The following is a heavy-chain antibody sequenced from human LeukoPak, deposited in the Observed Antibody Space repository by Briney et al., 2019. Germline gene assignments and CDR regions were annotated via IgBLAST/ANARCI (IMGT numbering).Heavy chain of an antibody. J-gene: IGHJ5*02. Sequence: ASVKVSCKASGHTFTSYYMHWVRQAPGQGLEWMGIINPSGGSTSYAQKFQGRVTMTRDTSISTAYMEMSRLRSDDAAVYYCARAPYCDSSSCYTGSNWFDPWGQGTLVTVSS. CDR2: INPSGGST. CDR1: GHTFTSYY. CDR3: ARAPYCDSSSCYTGSNWFDP. V-gene: IGHV1-46*01. D-gene: IGHD2-2*02.